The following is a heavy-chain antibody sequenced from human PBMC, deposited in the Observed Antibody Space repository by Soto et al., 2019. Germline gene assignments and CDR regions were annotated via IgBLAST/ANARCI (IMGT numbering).Heavy chain of an antibody. Sequence: QVQLVQSGAEVKRPGSSVKVSCKASGDTFSFYSINWVRQAPGLGLEWMGRVNPILSMSNYAQRFQGRVTMPADKSTSTAYMELSGLRSEDTAMYYCATIYGSGYRAFDYWGQGALVTVSS. CDR3: ATIYGSGYRAFDY. CDR2: VNPILSMS. D-gene: IGHD3-10*01. CDR1: GDTFSFYS. J-gene: IGHJ4*02. V-gene: IGHV1-69*04.